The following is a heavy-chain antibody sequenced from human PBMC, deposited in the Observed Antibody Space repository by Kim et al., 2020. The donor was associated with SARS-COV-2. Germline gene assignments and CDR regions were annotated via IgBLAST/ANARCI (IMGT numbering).Heavy chain of an antibody. CDR1: GDSVSSNSAA. V-gene: IGHV6-1*01. CDR3: ARESQRGSRIPARTHVDY. Sequence: SQTLSLTCAISGDSVSSNSAAWNWIRQSPSRGLEWLGRTYYRSKWYNDYAVSVKSRITINPDTSKNQFSLQLNSVTPEDTAVYYCARESQRGSRIPARTHVDYRGQGNLVTVYS. J-gene: IGHJ4*02. D-gene: IGHD2-2*01. CDR2: TYYRSKWYN.